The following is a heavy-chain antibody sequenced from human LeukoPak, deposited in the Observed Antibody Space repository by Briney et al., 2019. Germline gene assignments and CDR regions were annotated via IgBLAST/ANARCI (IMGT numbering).Heavy chain of an antibody. J-gene: IGHJ4*02. CDR1: GYTFTSYD. CDR3: ATGYYDFWSGYYSY. D-gene: IGHD3-3*01. Sequence: SVKVSCKASGYTFTSYDINWVRQATGQGLEWMGWMNPNSGNTGYAQKFQGRVTITRNTSISTAYMELSSLRSEDTAVYYCATGYYDFWSGYYSYWGQGTLVTVSS. V-gene: IGHV1-8*03. CDR2: MNPNSGNT.